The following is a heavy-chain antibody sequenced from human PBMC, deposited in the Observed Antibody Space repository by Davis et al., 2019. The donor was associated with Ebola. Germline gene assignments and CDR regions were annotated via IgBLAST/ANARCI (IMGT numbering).Heavy chain of an antibody. CDR3: TTPGGQDSGYDVFDI. D-gene: IGHD5-12*01. CDR1: GYSLTGYY. V-gene: IGHV1-2*06. CDR2: INPSSGGT. J-gene: IGHJ3*02. Sequence: AASVKVSCKASGYSLTGYYLHWVRQAPGQGLEWMGQINPSSGGTKYAQKFQGRVTMTRDTSTTTVYMDLSSLRSEDTALYYCTTPGGQDSGYDVFDIWGQGTMVTVSS.